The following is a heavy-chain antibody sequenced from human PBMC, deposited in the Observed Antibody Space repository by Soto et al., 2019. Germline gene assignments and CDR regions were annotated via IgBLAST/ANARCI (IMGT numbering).Heavy chain of an antibody. CDR3: ARCSTVYGEYGLSLGY. CDR1: GYTFTGYA. V-gene: IGHV1-18*01. D-gene: IGHD4-17*01. Sequence: QVQLVQSGAEVKKPGASVKVACRTSGYTFTGYAFSWVRQAPGQGLEWMGWISAYNGNTKNAQRFQDRLTMTTDTSTSTDYMELRSLTSDDTAVYYFARCSTVYGEYGLSLGYWGEGTLVTVSS. J-gene: IGHJ4*02. CDR2: ISAYNGNT.